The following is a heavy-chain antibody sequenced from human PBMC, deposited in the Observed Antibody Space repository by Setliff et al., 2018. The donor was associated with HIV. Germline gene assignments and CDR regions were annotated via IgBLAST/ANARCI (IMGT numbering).Heavy chain of an antibody. J-gene: IGHJ4*02. CDR3: AREIYGGSYVPDY. CDR1: GYTFTGYN. D-gene: IGHD1-26*01. CDR2: INPSSGGT. Sequence: ASVKVSCKASGYTFTGYNIHWVRQAPGQGVEWMGWINPSSGGTKYVQKFQGRVTMTRDTPISTAYMELSRLRSDDTAVFYCAREIYGGSYVPDYWGQGTLVTVSS. V-gene: IGHV1-2*02.